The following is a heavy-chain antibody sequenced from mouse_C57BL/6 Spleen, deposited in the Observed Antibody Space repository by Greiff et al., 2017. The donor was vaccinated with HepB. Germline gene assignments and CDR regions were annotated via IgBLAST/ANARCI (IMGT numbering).Heavy chain of an antibody. CDR3: ARDYYGSSYRDFDV. CDR1: GFTFSSYG. D-gene: IGHD1-1*01. V-gene: IGHV5-6*01. CDR2: ISSGGSYT. J-gene: IGHJ1*03. Sequence: EVMLVESGGDLVKPGGSLKLSCAASGFTFSSYGMSWVRQTPDKRLEWVATISSGGSYTYYPDSVKGRFTISRDNAKNTLYLQMSSLKSEDSAMYYCARDYYGSSYRDFDVWGTGTTVTVSS.